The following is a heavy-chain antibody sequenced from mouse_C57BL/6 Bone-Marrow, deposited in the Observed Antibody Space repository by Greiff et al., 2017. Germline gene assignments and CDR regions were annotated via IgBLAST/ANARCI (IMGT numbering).Heavy chain of an antibody. D-gene: IGHD2-3*01. CDR3: TRDGYYPYAMDY. J-gene: IGHJ4*01. CDR1: GFNIKDDY. V-gene: IGHV14-4*01. Sequence: EVQLQQSGAELVRPGASVKLSCTASGFNIKDDYMHWVKQRPEQGLEWIGWIDPENGDTEYASKFQGKATITADTSSNTAYLQLSSLTSEDTAVYYCTRDGYYPYAMDYWGQGTSVTVSS. CDR2: IDPENGDT.